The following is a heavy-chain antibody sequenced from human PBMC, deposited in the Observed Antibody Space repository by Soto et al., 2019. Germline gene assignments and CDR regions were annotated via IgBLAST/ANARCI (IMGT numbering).Heavy chain of an antibody. CDR1: GVSISRYY. Sequence: PSETLSLTCTVSGVSISRYYWSWIRQPPGKGLEWIGYTYYSGSTNYNPSLKSRVTISVDTSKNQFSLKLSSLTAADTAVYYCARDRDGGHNWFDPWGQGTLVTVSS. CDR2: TYYSGST. J-gene: IGHJ5*02. V-gene: IGHV4-59*01. CDR3: ARDRDGGHNWFDP. D-gene: IGHD3-10*01.